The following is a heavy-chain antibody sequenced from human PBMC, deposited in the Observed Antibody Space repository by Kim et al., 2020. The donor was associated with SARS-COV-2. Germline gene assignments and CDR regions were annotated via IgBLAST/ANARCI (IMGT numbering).Heavy chain of an antibody. CDR2: ISSSSSYT. V-gene: IGHV3-11*05. J-gene: IGHJ6*02. Sequence: GGSLRLSCAASGFTFSDYYMSWIRQAPGKGLEWVSYISSSSSYTNYADSVKGRFTISRDNAKNSLYLQMNSLRAEDTAVYYCARELWGSGSDGMDVWGQGTTVTVSS. D-gene: IGHD3-10*01. CDR1: GFTFSDYY. CDR3: ARELWGSGSDGMDV.